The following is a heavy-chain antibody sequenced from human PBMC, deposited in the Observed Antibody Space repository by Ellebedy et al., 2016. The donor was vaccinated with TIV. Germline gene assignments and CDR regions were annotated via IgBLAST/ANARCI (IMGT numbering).Heavy chain of an antibody. D-gene: IGHD3-3*01. CDR1: RFTFTDHY. CDR2: TRNKANSYTT. V-gene: IGHV3-72*01. J-gene: IGHJ4*02. Sequence: GESLKISXAASRFTFTDHYMDWVRQAPGKGLEWVGRTRNKANSYTTEYAASVKGRFTISRDDSKNLLYLQMNSLKTEDTAVYYCARTFFHWGQGTLVTVSS. CDR3: ARTFFH.